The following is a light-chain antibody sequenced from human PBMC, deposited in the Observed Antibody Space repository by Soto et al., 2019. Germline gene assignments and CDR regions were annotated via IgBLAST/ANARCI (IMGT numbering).Light chain of an antibody. CDR1: TGAVTSVHY. CDR2: HTT. CDR3: MLTDNGPWV. Sequence: QAVVTQEPSLTLSPGGTVTLTFGSSTGAVTSVHYAYWFKRKPGPAPRELIFHTTNTHSWTPARFSGSLLGGRAALTLSGAQPEDEADYYCMLTDNGPWVFGGGTKVTVL. V-gene: IGLV7-46*01. J-gene: IGLJ3*02.